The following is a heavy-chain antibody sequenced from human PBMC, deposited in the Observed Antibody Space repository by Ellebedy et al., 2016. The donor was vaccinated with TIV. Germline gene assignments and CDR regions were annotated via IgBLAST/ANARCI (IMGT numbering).Heavy chain of an antibody. V-gene: IGHV3-23*01. CDR1: GFTASTHG. CDR3: AKDSPVCTH. J-gene: IGHJ4*02. CDR2: ITGGGDGT. Sequence: GESLKISCAASGFTASTHGMSWVRQAPGTGLEWVSAITGGGDGTYYADSVEGRFTISRDNSKNTLYLQMNSLRAEDTAIYYCAKDSPVCTHWGQGSLVTVSS. D-gene: IGHD2-2*01.